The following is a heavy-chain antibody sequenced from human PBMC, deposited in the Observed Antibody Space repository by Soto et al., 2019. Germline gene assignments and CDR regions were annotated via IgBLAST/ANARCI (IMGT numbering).Heavy chain of an antibody. Sequence: PSETLSLTCTVSGGSISRYYWSWIRQPPGKGLEWIGYIHYSCSSIYNPSLKSRVTIAVDTSKNQFSLKLSSLSAADTALYCGPRVGGCGRYSFDILGQGDLVTVSS. J-gene: IGHJ4*02. CDR2: IHYSCSS. D-gene: IGHD6-19*01. CDR3: PRVGGCGRYSFDI. CDR1: GGSISRYY. V-gene: IGHV4-59*01.